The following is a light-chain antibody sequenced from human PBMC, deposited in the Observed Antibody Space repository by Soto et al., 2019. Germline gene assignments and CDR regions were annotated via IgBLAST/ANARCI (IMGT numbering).Light chain of an antibody. Sequence: EIVMAQSPATVSVSPGDRVTLSCRASRTVHSNVAWYQHKPGQAPRLLIYGASFRATGMPARFSGSGSETEFTLTITSLQSEDFAVYYCQQRSNWLFGPGTKVDI. V-gene: IGKV3-15*01. J-gene: IGKJ3*01. CDR1: RTVHSN. CDR3: QQRSNWL. CDR2: GAS.